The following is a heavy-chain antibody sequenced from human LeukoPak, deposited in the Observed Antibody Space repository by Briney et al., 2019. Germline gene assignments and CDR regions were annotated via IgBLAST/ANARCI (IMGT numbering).Heavy chain of an antibody. J-gene: IGHJ4*02. CDR1: GFTFSSYG. CDR2: ISYDGSNL. CDR3: ARDRNSPAKYYFDY. D-gene: IGHD1-14*01. V-gene: IGHV3-30*03. Sequence: LAGGSLRLSCAASGFTFSSYGMHWVRQAPGKGLEWVAVISYDGSNLHYADSVKGRFTISRDNSKKTLYLQMNSLRPEDTAVYYCARDRNSPAKYYFDYWGQGTLVTVSS.